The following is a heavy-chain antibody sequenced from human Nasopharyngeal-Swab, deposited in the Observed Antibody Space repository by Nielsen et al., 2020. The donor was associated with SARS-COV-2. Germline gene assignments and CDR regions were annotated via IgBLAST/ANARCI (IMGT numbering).Heavy chain of an antibody. Sequence: GESLKISCAASGFTFDDYGMSWVRQAPGKGLEWVSGINLNGGSTGYADSVKGRFTISRDNSKNTLYLQMNSLRAEDTAVYYCARDFGAYYDSTAKAYWGQGTLVTVSS. CDR3: ARDFGAYYDSTAKAY. V-gene: IGHV3-20*04. J-gene: IGHJ4*02. CDR2: INLNGGST. CDR1: GFTFDDYG. D-gene: IGHD3-22*01.